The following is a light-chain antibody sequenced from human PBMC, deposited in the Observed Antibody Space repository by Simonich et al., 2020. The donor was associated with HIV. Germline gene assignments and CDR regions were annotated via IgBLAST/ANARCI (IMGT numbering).Light chain of an antibody. CDR3: QQYNDWPT. CDR2: GAS. Sequence: EIVLTQSPGTLSLSQGERATLSCRASQRVSRSYLAWYQQKPGQAPRLHIYGASSRATGIPDRFSGSGSGTEFTLFISSMQSEDFAVYYCQQYNDWPTFGQGTKVEI. J-gene: IGKJ1*01. V-gene: IGKV3-20*01. CDR1: QRVSRSY.